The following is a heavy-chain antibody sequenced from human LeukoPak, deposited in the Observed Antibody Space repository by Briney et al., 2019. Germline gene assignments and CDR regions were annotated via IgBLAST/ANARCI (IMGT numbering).Heavy chain of an antibody. CDR1: GFTVSNAW. D-gene: IGHD2-2*01. CDR3: TTAHYSSSTTPLSD. Sequence: GGSLRLSWAASGFTVSNAWMSWVRQAPGKGLEWVGRIKSKTDGDTTDYAAPVKARFTISSDDSQNTLYLQLNSLKTEDTAVSYCTTAHYSSSTTPLSDWGQGTLVTVSS. V-gene: IGHV3-15*01. CDR2: IKSKTDGDTT. J-gene: IGHJ4*02.